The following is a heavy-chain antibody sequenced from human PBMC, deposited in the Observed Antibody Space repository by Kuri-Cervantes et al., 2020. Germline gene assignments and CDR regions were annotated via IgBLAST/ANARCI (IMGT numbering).Heavy chain of an antibody. D-gene: IGHD6-13*01. V-gene: IGHV3-33*01. J-gene: IGHJ4*02. CDR1: GFTFSSYG. Sequence: GESLKISCAASGFTFSSYGMHWVRQAPGKGLEWVAVIWYDGSNKYYADSVKGRFTISRDNSKNTLYLQMSSLRAEDTAVYYCARGPGSSWYGDFDYWGQGTLVTVSS. CDR3: ARGPGSSWYGDFDY. CDR2: IWYDGSNK.